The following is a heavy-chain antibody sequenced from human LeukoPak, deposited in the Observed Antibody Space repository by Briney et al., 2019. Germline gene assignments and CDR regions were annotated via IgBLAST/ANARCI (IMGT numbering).Heavy chain of an antibody. CDR1: GGSISISSYY. CDR2: FYFSGST. J-gene: IGHJ4*02. CDR3: ARHGVGAPYYFDY. Sequence: PSETLSLTCTVSGGSISISSYYWGWIRQPPGKGLEWIGSFYFSGSTYYNPSLKSRVTISVDTSKNQFSLKLSSVTAADTAVYYCARHGVGAPYYFDYWGQGTLVTVSS. D-gene: IGHD1-26*01. V-gene: IGHV4-39*01.